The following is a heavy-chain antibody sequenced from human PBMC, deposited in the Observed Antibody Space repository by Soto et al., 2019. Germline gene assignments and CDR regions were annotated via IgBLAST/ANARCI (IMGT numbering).Heavy chain of an antibody. V-gene: IGHV4-34*01. CDR2: INHSGST. Sequence: QVQLQQWGAGLLKPSETLSLTCAVYGGSFSGYYWTWIRQPPGKGLEWIGEINHSGSTNYNPSLKSRVTISVDTSKNQFSLKLSSVTAADTAVYSCARGGEIVVVVSTTGRYFDYWGQGTLVTVSS. CDR3: ARGGEIVVVVSTTGRYFDY. CDR1: GGSFSGYY. D-gene: IGHD2-15*01. J-gene: IGHJ4*02.